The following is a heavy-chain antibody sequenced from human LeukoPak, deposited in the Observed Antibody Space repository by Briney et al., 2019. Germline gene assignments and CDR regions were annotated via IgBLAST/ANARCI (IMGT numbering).Heavy chain of an antibody. D-gene: IGHD4-17*01. CDR1: GFTFSNYW. CDR3: ARDYSYSDDY. Sequence: GGSLRLSCTASGFTFSNYWMTWVRQAPGKGLEWVANIKPGGGDTYYVDSVKGRFTVSRDNAKNSLFLQMDRLRAEDTAMYYCARDYSYSDDYWGQGTLVTVSS. CDR2: IKPGGGDT. J-gene: IGHJ4*02. V-gene: IGHV3-7*03.